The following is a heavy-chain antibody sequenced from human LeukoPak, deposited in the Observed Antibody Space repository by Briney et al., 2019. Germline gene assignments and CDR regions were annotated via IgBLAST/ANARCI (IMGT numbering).Heavy chain of an antibody. CDR2: INAYSGNT. CDR3: ARDHSSRWELLRNNAFDI. CDR1: GYTFTSYG. J-gene: IGHJ3*02. Sequence: GASVKVSCKASGYTFTSYGISWVRQAPGQGLEWMGWINAYSGNTNYAQKLQGRVTMTTDTSTSTAYMELRSLRSEDTAVYYCARDHSSRWELLRNNAFDIWGQGTMVTVSS. V-gene: IGHV1-18*01. D-gene: IGHD1-26*01.